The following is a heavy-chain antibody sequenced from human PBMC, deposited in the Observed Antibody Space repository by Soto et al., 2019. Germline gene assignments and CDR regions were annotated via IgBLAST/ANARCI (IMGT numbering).Heavy chain of an antibody. CDR1: GDSISSYY. J-gene: IGHJ4*02. CDR2: IYHSGST. CDR3: AGGWYFVDY. D-gene: IGHD6-19*01. V-gene: IGHV4-59*04. Sequence: SETLSLTCTVSGDSISSYYWSWFRQPPGKGLEWIGYIYHSGSTYYNPSLKSRVTISVDTSKNQFSLKLSSVTAADTAVYYCAGGWYFVDYWGQGTLVTVSS.